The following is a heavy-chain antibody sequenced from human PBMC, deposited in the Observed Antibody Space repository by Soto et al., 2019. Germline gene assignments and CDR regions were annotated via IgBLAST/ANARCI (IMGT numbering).Heavy chain of an antibody. V-gene: IGHV3-11*06. CDR3: ARRDGYNYVDF. Sequence: QVQLVESGGGLVKPGGSLRLSCVASGFTFSDSYMSWVRQAPGKGLEWVSYISSTSSFTDYAESVKGRFIISRDNAKDSLFLQMNRLRAEDTALYFCARRDGYNYVDFWGQGTLVSVSS. D-gene: IGHD5-12*01. J-gene: IGHJ4*02. CDR2: ISSTSSFT. CDR1: GFTFSDSY.